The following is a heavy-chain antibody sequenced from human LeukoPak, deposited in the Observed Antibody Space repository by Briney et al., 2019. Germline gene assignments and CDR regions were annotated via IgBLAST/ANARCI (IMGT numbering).Heavy chain of an antibody. J-gene: IGHJ3*02. CDR2: IIPIFGTA. V-gene: IGHV1-69*05. D-gene: IGHD6-19*01. Sequence: SVKVSCKASGGTFSSYAISWVRQAPGQGLEWMGGIIPIFGTANHAQKFQGRVTITTDESTSTAYMELSSLRSEDTAVYYCARARTREVAVDAFDIWGQGTMVTVSS. CDR1: GGTFSSYA. CDR3: ARARTREVAVDAFDI.